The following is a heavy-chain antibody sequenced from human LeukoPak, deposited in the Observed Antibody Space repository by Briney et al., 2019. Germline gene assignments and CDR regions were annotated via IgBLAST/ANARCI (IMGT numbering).Heavy chain of an antibody. Sequence: GESLKISCKVSGYTFTTYWIGWVRQMPGKGLEWMGIIYPADSDTKYSPSFQGQVTISADKSINTAYLQWSSLKASDNAMYYCARRRGSGWYLFDYWGQGTLVTVSS. D-gene: IGHD6-19*01. CDR3: ARRRGSGWYLFDY. CDR2: IYPADSDT. V-gene: IGHV5-51*01. CDR1: GYTFTTYW. J-gene: IGHJ4*02.